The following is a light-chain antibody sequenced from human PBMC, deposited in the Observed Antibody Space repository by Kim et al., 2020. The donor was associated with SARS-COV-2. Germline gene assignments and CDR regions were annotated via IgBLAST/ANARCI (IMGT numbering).Light chain of an antibody. Sequence: SYELTQPPSVSVAPGQTASITCDGNNLGGKCVCWYQQKPGQSPVLVIYQDSERPSGIPERFSGSNSGNTATLTISGTQAMDEADYYCQAWDSSTVVFGGGTQLTVL. CDR1: NLGGKC. CDR3: QAWDSSTVV. CDR2: QDS. J-gene: IGLJ2*01. V-gene: IGLV3-1*01.